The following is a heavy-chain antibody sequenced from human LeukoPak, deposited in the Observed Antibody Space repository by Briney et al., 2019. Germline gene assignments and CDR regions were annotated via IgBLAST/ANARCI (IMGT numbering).Heavy chain of an antibody. CDR3: ARDIGDGEVVAPGAFDI. CDR1: GYSFTSYW. CDR2: IYPGDSDT. V-gene: IGHV5-51*01. D-gene: IGHD3-22*01. J-gene: IGHJ3*02. Sequence: GESLKISCKGSGYSFTSYWIGWVSQMPGKGLEWKGIIYPGDSDTRYSPSFQGQVTISADKSISTAYLQWSSPKASDTSMYYCARDIGDGEVVAPGAFDIWGQGTMVTVSS.